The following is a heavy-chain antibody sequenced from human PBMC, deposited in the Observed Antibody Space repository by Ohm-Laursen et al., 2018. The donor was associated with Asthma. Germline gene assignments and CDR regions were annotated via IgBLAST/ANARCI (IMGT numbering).Heavy chain of an antibody. CDR2: ISYDGSNK. Sequence: SSLRLSCTAFGFTFSNYGMHWVRQAPGKGLEWVAVISYDGSNKYYADSVKGRFTISRDNSKNTLYLQMNSLRPDDTAVYYCARDVMEWYLPAFDFWGQGTLVTVSS. CDR3: ARDVMEWYLPAFDF. D-gene: IGHD3-3*01. J-gene: IGHJ4*02. V-gene: IGHV3-30*03. CDR1: GFTFSNYG.